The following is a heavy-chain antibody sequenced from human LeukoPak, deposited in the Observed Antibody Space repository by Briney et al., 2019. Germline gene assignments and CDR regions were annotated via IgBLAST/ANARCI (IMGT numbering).Heavy chain of an antibody. CDR3: ATGFLELLSFDY. CDR1: GYTLTELS. Sequence: ASVKVSCEVSGYTLTELSMHWVRQAPGKGLEWMGGFDPEDGETIYAQKFQGRVTMTEDTSTDTAYMELSSLRSEDTAVYYCATGFLELLSFDYWGQGTLVTVSS. V-gene: IGHV1-24*01. J-gene: IGHJ4*02. D-gene: IGHD3-10*01. CDR2: FDPEDGET.